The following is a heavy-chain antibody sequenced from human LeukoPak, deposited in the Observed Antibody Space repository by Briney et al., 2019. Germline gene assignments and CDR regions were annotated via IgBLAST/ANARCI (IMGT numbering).Heavy chain of an antibody. V-gene: IGHV1-2*02. CDR2: INPNSGGT. CDR1: GYTFTGYY. J-gene: IGHJ3*02. CDR3: ARSTRYNILTDNPPWNGFDI. Sequence: ASVKVSCKASGYTFTGYYMHWVRQAPGQGLEWMGWINPNSGGTNYAQKFQGRVTISLDTSKNQLSLELTSVTAADTALYYCARSTRYNILTDNPPWNGFDIWGPGTMVTVSS. D-gene: IGHD3-9*01.